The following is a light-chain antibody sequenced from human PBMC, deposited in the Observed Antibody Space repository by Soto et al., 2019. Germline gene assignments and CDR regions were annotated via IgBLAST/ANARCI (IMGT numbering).Light chain of an antibody. CDR1: QSVGSS. CDR2: DAS. V-gene: IGKV3-11*01. Sequence: EIVLTQSPDTLALSPGERATLSCRASQSVGSSLAWYQQKPGQAPRLLIYDASNRATGIPARFSGSGSGTDCTLTSISLELADIAIYNFQQRSNWPLEVIFGPGTNVDI. J-gene: IGKJ3*01. CDR3: QQRSNWPLEVI.